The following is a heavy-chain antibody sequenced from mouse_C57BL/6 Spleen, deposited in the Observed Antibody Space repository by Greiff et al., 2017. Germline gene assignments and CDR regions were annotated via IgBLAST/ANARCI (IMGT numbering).Heavy chain of an antibody. V-gene: IGHV1-72*01. CDR1: GYTFTSYW. CDR3: ARESPYYYGSSYAIDY. D-gene: IGHD1-1*01. Sequence: QVQLQQPGAELVKPGASVKLSCKASGYTFTSYWMPWVQQRPGRGLEWIGRIDPNSGGTKYNEKFKSKATLTVDKPTSTAYMQLSSMTSEDSEVYYCARESPYYYGSSYAIDYWGQGTSVTVSS. J-gene: IGHJ4*01. CDR2: IDPNSGGT.